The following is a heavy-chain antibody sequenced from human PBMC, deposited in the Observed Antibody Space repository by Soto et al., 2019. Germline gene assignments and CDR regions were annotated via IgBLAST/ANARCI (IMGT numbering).Heavy chain of an antibody. J-gene: IGHJ5*02. Sequence: SETLSLTCTVSGGSISSYYWSWIRQPPGKGLEWIGYIYYSGSTNYNPSLKSRVTISVDTSKNQFSLKLSYVTAADTAVYYCARGQAYYDFWSGYDNWFDPWGQGTMVTVS. CDR2: IYYSGST. CDR3: ARGQAYYDFWSGYDNWFDP. CDR1: GGSISSYY. V-gene: IGHV4-59*01. D-gene: IGHD3-3*01.